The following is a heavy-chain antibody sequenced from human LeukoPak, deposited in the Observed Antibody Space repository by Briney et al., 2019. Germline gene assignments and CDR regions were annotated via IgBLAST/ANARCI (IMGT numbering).Heavy chain of an antibody. CDR3: ARATKAGYDILTGYYMANWFDP. Sequence: PSETLSLTCAVYGGSFSGYYWSWIRQPPGKGLEWIGEINHSGSTNYNPSLKGRVTISVDTSKNQFSPKLSSVTAADTAVYYCARATKAGYDILTGYYMANWFDPWGQGTLVTVSS. V-gene: IGHV4-34*01. D-gene: IGHD3-9*01. CDR1: GGSFSGYY. J-gene: IGHJ5*02. CDR2: INHSGST.